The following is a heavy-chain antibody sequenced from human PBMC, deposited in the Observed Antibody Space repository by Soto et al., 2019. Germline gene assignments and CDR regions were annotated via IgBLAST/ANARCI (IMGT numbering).Heavy chain of an antibody. J-gene: IGHJ4*02. Sequence: EVQLLESGGGLVQPRGSLRLSCAASGFTFSTYAMTWVRQAPGEGLEWVSAISGGGGNTYYADSVKGRFTISRDNSKNTMYLQMNSLRVEDTAVYYCASSNTPDYWGQGTLVTVSS. D-gene: IGHD2-15*01. CDR1: GFTFSTYA. V-gene: IGHV3-23*01. CDR3: ASSNTPDY. CDR2: ISGGGGNT.